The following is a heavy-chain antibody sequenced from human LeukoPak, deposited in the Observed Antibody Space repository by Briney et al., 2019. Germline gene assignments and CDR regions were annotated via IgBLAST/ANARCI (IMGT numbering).Heavy chain of an antibody. J-gene: IGHJ6*02. CDR1: GFTSSSYS. Sequence: PGGSLRLSCAASGFTSSSYSMNWVRQAPGKGLEWVSYISSSSSTIYYADSVKGRFTISRDNAKNSLYLQMNSLRDEDTAVYYCARDYGGPTNYYYGMDVWGQGTTVTVSS. D-gene: IGHD4-17*01. CDR2: ISSSSSTI. V-gene: IGHV3-48*02. CDR3: ARDYGGPTNYYYGMDV.